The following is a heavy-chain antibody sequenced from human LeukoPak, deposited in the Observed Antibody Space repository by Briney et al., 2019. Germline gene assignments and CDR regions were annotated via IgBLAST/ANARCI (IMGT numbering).Heavy chain of an antibody. CDR3: ARGGGLVRGPAKNWFDP. Sequence: ASVRVSCKASGYTFTSYGISWVRQAPGQGLEWMGWISAYNGNTNYAQKLQGRVTMTTDTSTSTAYMELRSLRSDDTAVYYCARGGGLVRGPAKNWFDPWGQGTLVTVSS. CDR2: ISAYNGNT. V-gene: IGHV1-18*01. J-gene: IGHJ5*02. D-gene: IGHD6-6*01. CDR1: GYTFTSYG.